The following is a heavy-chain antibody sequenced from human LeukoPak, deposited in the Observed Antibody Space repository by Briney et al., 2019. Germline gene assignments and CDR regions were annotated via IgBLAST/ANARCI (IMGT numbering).Heavy chain of an antibody. CDR1: GGSISSSSYY. V-gene: IGHV4-39*01. Sequence: PSETLSLTCTVSGGSISSSSYYWGWIRQPPGKGLEWIGSIYYSGSTYYNPSLKSRVTISVGTSKNQFSLKLSSVTAADTAVYYCARPISYSPAAMEVGNAFDIWGQGTMVTVSS. D-gene: IGHD2-2*01. CDR3: ARPISYSPAAMEVGNAFDI. CDR2: IYYSGST. J-gene: IGHJ3*02.